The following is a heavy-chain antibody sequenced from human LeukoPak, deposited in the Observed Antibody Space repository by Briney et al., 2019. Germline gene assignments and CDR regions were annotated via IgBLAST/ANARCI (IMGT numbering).Heavy chain of an antibody. CDR1: GGSISSYY. J-gene: IGHJ3*02. D-gene: IGHD1-26*01. CDR3: ARTIVGATLARDAFDI. CDR2: IYYSGST. V-gene: IGHV4-59*12. Sequence: PSETLSLTCTVSGGSISSYYWSWIRQPPGKGLEWIGYIYYSGSTNYNPSLKSRVTISVDTSKNQFSLKLSSVTAADTAVYYCARTIVGATLARDAFDIWGQGTMVTVSS.